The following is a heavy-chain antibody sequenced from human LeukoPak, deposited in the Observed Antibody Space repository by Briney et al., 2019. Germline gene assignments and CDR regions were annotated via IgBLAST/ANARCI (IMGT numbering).Heavy chain of an antibody. CDR1: GFTFDDYA. J-gene: IGHJ4*02. CDR2: ISWNSGNI. V-gene: IGHV3-9*03. Sequence: GGSLRLSCAGSGFTFDDYAMHWVRQAPGKGLEWVSGISWNSGNIGYADSVKGRFIVSRDNAKNSLYLQMNSLRDEDMALYYCAKGRSGYYYGSGPLDYWGQGTLVTVPS. D-gene: IGHD3-10*01. CDR3: AKGRSGYYYGSGPLDY.